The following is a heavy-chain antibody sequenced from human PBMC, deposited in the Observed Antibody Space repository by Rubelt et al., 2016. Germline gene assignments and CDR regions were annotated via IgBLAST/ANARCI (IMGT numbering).Heavy chain of an antibody. D-gene: IGHD4/OR15-4a*01. CDR2: IYYSGST. CDR1: GGSISSYY. CDR3: ARLRTGAHWFDP. J-gene: IGHJ5*02. V-gene: IGHV4-59*08. Sequence: QVQLQESGPGLVKPSETLSLTCTVSGGSISSYYWSWIRQPPGKGLEWIGYIYYSGSTNYNTSLKSRVPISVDTSKNQFSLKLSSVTAADTAVYYCARLRTGAHWFDPWGQGTLVTVSS.